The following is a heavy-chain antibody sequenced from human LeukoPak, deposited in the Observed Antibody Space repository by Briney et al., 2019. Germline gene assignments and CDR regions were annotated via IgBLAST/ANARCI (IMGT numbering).Heavy chain of an antibody. J-gene: IGHJ5*02. CDR2: IIPIFGTA. CDR3: ARDVVVVVAGDNWFDP. CDR1: GYTFGTHW. D-gene: IGHD2-15*01. Sequence: GASVKVSCKPSGYTFGTHWMHWVRQAPGQGLEWMGGIIPIFGTANYAQKFQGRVTITADESTSTAYMELSSLRSEDTAVYYCARDVVVVVAGDNWFDPWGQGTLVTVSS. V-gene: IGHV1-69*13.